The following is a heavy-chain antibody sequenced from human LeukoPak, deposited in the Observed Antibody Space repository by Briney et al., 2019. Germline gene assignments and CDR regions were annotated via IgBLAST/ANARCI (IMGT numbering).Heavy chain of an antibody. V-gene: IGHV3-23*01. CDR3: AKDITPYYDGSGYYHDY. CDR2: ISGSGGST. CDR1: GFTFSSYA. Sequence: GGSLRLSCAASGFTFSSYAMSWVRQAPGKGLEWVSAISGSGGSTYYADSVKGRFTISRDNSKNTLYLQMNSLRAEETAVYYCAKDITPYYDGSGYYHDYWGQGTLVTVSS. D-gene: IGHD3-22*01. J-gene: IGHJ4*02.